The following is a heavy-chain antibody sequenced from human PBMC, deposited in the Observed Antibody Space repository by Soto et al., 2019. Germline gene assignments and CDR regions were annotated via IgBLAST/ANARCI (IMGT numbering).Heavy chain of an antibody. V-gene: IGHV3-11*06. D-gene: IGHD1-1*01. CDR2: ISGTSFYT. J-gene: IGHJ5*02. CDR1: GATFSEYY. Sequence: GGSLRLTCAVSGATFSEYYISWIRQAPGKGLEWVSYISGTSFYTNYADSVKGRFTIARDNAKNPVSVQLRAPRPDDTAAFYFARESEKGTTWFDPWGQGTLVTVS. CDR3: ARESEKGTTWFDP.